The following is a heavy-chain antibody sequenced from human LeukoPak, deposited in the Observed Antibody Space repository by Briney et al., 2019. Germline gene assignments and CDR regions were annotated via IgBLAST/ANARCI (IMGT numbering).Heavy chain of an antibody. CDR1: GGSFSGYY. V-gene: IGHV4-34*01. J-gene: IGHJ4*02. CDR2: INHSGST. CDR3: ARSRRVPAAGGVSDY. Sequence: PSETLSLTCAVYGGSFSGYYWSWIRQPPGKGLEWIGEINHSGSTNYNPSLKSRVTISVDTSKNQFSLKLSSVTAADTAVYYCARSRRVPAAGGVSDYWGQGTLVTVSS. D-gene: IGHD2-2*01.